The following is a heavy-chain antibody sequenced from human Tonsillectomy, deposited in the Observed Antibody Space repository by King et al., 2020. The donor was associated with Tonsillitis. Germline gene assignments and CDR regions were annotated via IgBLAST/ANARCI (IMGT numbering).Heavy chain of an antibody. Sequence: VQLVESGGGLVQPGGSLRLSCAASGFIFSSYAMSWVRQAPGKGLEWVSTISGSGGTIFYAGSVKGRFTISRDNSKNTLYLQMNSLRAEDTAVYYCAKDLLAFDSSHFYYWGQGTLVTVSS. D-gene: IGHD3-22*01. CDR2: ISGSGGTI. CDR3: AKDLLAFDSSHFYY. J-gene: IGHJ4*02. V-gene: IGHV3-23*04. CDR1: GFIFSSYA.